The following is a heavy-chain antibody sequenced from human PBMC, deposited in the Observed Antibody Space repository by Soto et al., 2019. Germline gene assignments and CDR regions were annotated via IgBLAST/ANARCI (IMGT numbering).Heavy chain of an antibody. CDR3: ARRSGNYWVGMDV. J-gene: IGHJ6*02. CDR2: IYYSGST. D-gene: IGHD3-10*01. V-gene: IGHV4-39*01. CDR1: GGSISSSSYY. Sequence: QLQLQESGPGLVKPSETLSLTCTVSGGSISSSSYYWGWIRQPPGKGLEWIGSIYYSGSTYYNPSLKSRVTISVDTSKNQFSLKLSSVTAADSAVYYCARRSGNYWVGMDVWGQGTTVTVSS.